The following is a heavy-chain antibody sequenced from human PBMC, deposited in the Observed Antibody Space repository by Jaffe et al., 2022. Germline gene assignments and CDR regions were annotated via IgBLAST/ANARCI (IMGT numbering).Heavy chain of an antibody. V-gene: IGHV4-59*01. CDR1: GGSISSYY. J-gene: IGHJ3*02. CDR3: ARLYGDYDVDAFDI. CDR2: IYYSGST. D-gene: IGHD4-17*01. Sequence: QVQLQESGPGLVKPSETLSLTCTVSGGSISSYYWSWIRQPPGKGLEWIGYIYYSGSTNYNPSLKSRVTISVDTSKNQFSLKLSSVTAADTAVYYCARLYGDYDVDAFDIWGQGTMVTVSS.